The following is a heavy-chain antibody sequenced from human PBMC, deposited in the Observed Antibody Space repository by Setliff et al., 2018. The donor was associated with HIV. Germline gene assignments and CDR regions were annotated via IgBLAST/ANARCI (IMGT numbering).Heavy chain of an antibody. Sequence: SETLSLTCSVSGGSISNYYWSWIRQPPGKGLEWIGYIYYSGSTNYNPSLKSRVTISVDTSKNQFSLNLSSVTAADTAVYYCARRGGYSSPLRIRGQGTKVTVSS. CDR2: IYYSGST. D-gene: IGHD6-13*01. CDR3: ARRGGYSSPLRI. V-gene: IGHV4-59*08. CDR1: GGSISNYY. J-gene: IGHJ3*02.